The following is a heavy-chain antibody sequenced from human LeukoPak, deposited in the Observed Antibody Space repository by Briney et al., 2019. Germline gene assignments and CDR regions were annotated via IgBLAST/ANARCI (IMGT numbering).Heavy chain of an antibody. V-gene: IGHV4-4*09. CDR2: VQTSAST. D-gene: IGHD1-26*01. CDR3: ASSGSWGPSDY. J-gene: IGHJ4*02. CDR1: GVSISTYH. Sequence: SETLSLTCTVSGVSISTYHWSWIRQPPGKGLEWIGYVQTSASTDYNSSLKSRVTISVDTSKNQFSLKVTSVTAADSAIYYCASSGSWGPSDYWGQGLMVTVSS.